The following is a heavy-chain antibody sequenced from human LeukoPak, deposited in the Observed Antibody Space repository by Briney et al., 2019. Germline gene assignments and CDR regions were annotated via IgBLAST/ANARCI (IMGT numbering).Heavy chain of an antibody. J-gene: IGHJ4*02. Sequence: GGSLRLYCAASGFTFSSYGMHWVRQAPGKGLEWVAVIWYDGSNKYYADSVKGRFTISRDNSKNTLYLQMNSLRAEDTAVYYCARDLGQQLVRGFDYWGQGTLVTVSS. CDR2: IWYDGSNK. CDR3: ARDLGQQLVRGFDY. V-gene: IGHV3-33*01. CDR1: GFTFSSYG. D-gene: IGHD6-13*01.